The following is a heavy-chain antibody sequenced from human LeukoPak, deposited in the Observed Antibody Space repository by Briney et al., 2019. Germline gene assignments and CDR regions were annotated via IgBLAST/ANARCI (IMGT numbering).Heavy chain of an antibody. CDR3: VRDLILVWTPGDDFDH. D-gene: IGHD3-16*01. CDR2: INEDAITI. CDR1: GFTLSRYW. J-gene: IGHJ4*02. Sequence: PGGSLRLSCVASGFTLSRYWMHWVRQVPGKGLEWVSRINEDAITITYADSVKGRFTISRDNAKNTLYLQMNSLRAEDTAVYFCVRDLILVWTPGDDFDHWGQGTLVTVSS. V-gene: IGHV3-74*03.